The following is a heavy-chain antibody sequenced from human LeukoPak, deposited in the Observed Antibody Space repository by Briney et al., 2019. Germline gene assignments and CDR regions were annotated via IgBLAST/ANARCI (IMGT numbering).Heavy chain of an antibody. V-gene: IGHV4-4*02. D-gene: IGHD2-15*01. CDR3: ARLGYCSGGSCSGDY. J-gene: IGHJ4*02. CDR1: GDSINSSNW. Sequence: SETLSLTCAVSGDSINSSNWWNWVRQPPGQGLEWIAEIYHSGSTYYNPSLKSRVTISVDTSKNQFSLKLSSVTAADTAVYYCARLGYCSGGSCSGDYWDQGTLVTVSS. CDR2: IYHSGST.